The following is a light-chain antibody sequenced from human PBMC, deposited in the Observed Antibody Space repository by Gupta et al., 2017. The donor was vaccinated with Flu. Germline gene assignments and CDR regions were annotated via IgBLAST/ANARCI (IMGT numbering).Light chain of an antibody. CDR2: GAS. Sequence: AIRMTQSPSSLSASTGDRVTIACRASQDIRKYLAWYQQKPGKAPKLLIYGASTLQSGSPSRFRGRGSGTDFTLTVSYLQSENFATYYCQEDYSSAYIFGGGTKVEVK. CDR3: QEDYSSAYI. J-gene: IGKJ4*01. V-gene: IGKV1-8*01. CDR1: QDIRKY.